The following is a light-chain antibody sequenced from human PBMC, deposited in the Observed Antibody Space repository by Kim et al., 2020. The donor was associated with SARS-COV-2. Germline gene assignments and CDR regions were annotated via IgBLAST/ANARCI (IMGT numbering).Light chain of an antibody. V-gene: IGLV1-47*01. Sequence: GQRVTISCSGSSSNIGSNYVYWYQQLPRTAPKLLIYRNNQRPSGVPDRFSGSKSGTSASLAISGLRSEDEAEYYCAAWDDSLSGRVFGGGTQLTVL. CDR3: AAWDDSLSGRV. J-gene: IGLJ3*02. CDR2: RNN. CDR1: SSNIGSNY.